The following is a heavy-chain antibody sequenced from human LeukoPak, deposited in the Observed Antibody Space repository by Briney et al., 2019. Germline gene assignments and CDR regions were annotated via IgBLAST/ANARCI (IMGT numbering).Heavy chain of an antibody. CDR3: AKAYGSGSYKFDF. D-gene: IGHD3-10*01. V-gene: IGHV3-23*01. Sequence: GGSLRLSCAASGFTFNNYAMSWVRQAPGKGPEWVSALSDTGDNKYYADSVKGRFTILRDNSKNTLYLQMNSLRAEDTALYYCAKAYGSGSYKFDFWGQGTLVTVSS. CDR2: LSDTGDNK. J-gene: IGHJ4*02. CDR1: GFTFNNYA.